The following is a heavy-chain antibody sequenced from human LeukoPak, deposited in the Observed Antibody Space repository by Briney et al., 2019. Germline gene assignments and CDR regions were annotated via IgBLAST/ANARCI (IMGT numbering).Heavy chain of an antibody. CDR3: ARDAVGNSFDY. D-gene: IGHD7-27*01. Sequence: GGSLRLSCAASGFTFSSYSMNWVRQAPGKGLEWVSYISSSSSTINYADSVRGRFTISRDNAKNSLYLQMNSLRAEDTAVYYCARDAVGNSFDYWGQGTLVTVSS. V-gene: IGHV3-48*01. CDR2: ISSSSSTI. CDR1: GFTFSSYS. J-gene: IGHJ4*02.